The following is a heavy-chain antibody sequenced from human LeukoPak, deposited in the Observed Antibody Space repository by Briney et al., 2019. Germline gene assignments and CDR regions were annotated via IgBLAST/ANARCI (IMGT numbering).Heavy chain of an antibody. CDR3: AKDGYDILTGYFEYYYYGMDV. D-gene: IGHD3-9*01. Sequence: GGSLRLSCAASGFTFSSYAMSWVRQAPGKGLEWVSAISGSGGSTYYADSVNGRFTISRDNSKNTLYLQMNSLRAEDTAVYYCAKDGYDILTGYFEYYYYGMDVWGQGTTVTVSS. J-gene: IGHJ6*02. CDR1: GFTFSSYA. CDR2: ISGSGGST. V-gene: IGHV3-23*01.